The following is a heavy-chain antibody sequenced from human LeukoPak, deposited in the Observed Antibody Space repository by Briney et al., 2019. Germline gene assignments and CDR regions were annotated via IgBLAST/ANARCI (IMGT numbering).Heavy chain of an antibody. Sequence: SETLSLTCTVSGGSISSSSYCWGCIRQPPGKGLEWIWGIYYSVGTYYNPSLKSRVTISVDTSKNQFSLNLSAVTAADTAVYYCARKLWFLAYYFDYWGQGTLVTVSS. CDR1: GGSISSSSYC. V-gene: IGHV4-39*01. J-gene: IGHJ4*02. D-gene: IGHD5-18*01. CDR3: ARKLWFLAYYFDY. CDR2: IYYSVGT.